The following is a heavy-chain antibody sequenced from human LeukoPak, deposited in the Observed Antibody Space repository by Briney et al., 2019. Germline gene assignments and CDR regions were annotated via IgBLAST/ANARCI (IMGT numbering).Heavy chain of an antibody. CDR2: LRYDGSNK. D-gene: IGHD2-2*01. V-gene: IGHV3-30*02. Sequence: GGSLRLSCAASGFTFSTYGMHWVRQAPGKGLEWVAFLRYDGSNKYYADSVKGRFTISRDNSKNTLYLQMNSLRAEDTAVYYCAKDVVNCGSTSCYFYYYMDVWGKGTTVTVPS. CDR1: GFTFSTYG. J-gene: IGHJ6*03. CDR3: AKDVVNCGSTSCYFYYYMDV.